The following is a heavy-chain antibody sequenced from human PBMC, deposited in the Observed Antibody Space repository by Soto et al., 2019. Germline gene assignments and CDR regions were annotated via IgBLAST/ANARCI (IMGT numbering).Heavy chain of an antibody. CDR2: IYYSGST. D-gene: IGHD3-10*01. J-gene: IGHJ6*02. CDR3: ARDKLGSGSHYCYYGMDV. V-gene: IGHV4-59*01. CDR1: GGSISSYY. Sequence: SETLSLTCTVSGGSISSYYWSWIRQPPGKGLEWIGYIYYSGSTNYNPSLKSRVTISVDTSKNQFSLKLSSVTAADTAVYYCARDKLGSGSHYCYYGMDVWGQGTTVTVS.